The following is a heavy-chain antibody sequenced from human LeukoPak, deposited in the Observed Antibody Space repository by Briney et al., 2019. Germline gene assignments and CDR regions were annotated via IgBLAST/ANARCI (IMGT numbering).Heavy chain of an antibody. Sequence: SETLSLTCTVSGGSISSSSYYWGWIRQPPGKGLEWIGRIYYSGSTYYNPSLKSRVTISVDTSRNQFSLKLSSVTAADTAVYYCARDGPSSYYYFDYWGQGTLVTVSS. CDR1: GGSISSSSYY. CDR2: IYYSGST. J-gene: IGHJ4*02. D-gene: IGHD2-15*01. CDR3: ARDGPSSYYYFDY. V-gene: IGHV4-39*07.